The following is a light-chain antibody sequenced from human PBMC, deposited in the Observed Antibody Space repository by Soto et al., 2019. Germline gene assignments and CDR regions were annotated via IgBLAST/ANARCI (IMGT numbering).Light chain of an antibody. CDR1: SSDVGSYNL. Sequence: QSALTQPASVSGSPGQSITISCTGTSSDVGSYNLVSWYQQHPGKAPKVIICEGSKRPSGVSHRFSGSKSGNTASLTISGLQAEDEADYYCCSYAGSTTLYVFGTGTKLTVL. V-gene: IGLV2-23*01. CDR3: CSYAGSTTLYV. J-gene: IGLJ1*01. CDR2: EGS.